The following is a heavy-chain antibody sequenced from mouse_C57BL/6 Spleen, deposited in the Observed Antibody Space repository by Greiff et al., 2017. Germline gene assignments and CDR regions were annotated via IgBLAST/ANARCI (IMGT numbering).Heavy chain of an antibody. D-gene: IGHD1-1*02. V-gene: IGHV1-69*01. CDR2: IDPSDSYT. J-gene: IGHJ1*03. CDR1: GYTFTSYW. CDR3: ARSGGTWYFDV. Sequence: VQLQQPGAELVMPGASVKLSCKASGYTFTSYWMHWVKQRPGQGLEWIGEIDPSDSYTNYNQKFKGKSTLTVDKSASTAYMQRSSLTSEDSAVYYCARSGGTWYFDVWGTGTTVTVSS.